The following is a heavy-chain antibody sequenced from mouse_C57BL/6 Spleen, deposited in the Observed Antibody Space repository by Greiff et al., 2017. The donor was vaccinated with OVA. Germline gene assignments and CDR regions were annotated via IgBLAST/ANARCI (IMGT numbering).Heavy chain of an antibody. D-gene: IGHD2-4*01. J-gene: IGHJ1*03. V-gene: IGHV1-22*01. CDR1: GYTFTDYN. CDR3: ARSGNYDYDAWYFDV. Sequence: EVQLQQSGPELVKPGASVKMSCKASGYTFTDYNMHWVKQSHGKSLEWIGYINPNNGGTSYNQKFKGKATLTVNKSSSTAYMELRSLTSEDSAVYYCARSGNYDYDAWYFDVWGTGTTVTVSS. CDR2: INPNNGGT.